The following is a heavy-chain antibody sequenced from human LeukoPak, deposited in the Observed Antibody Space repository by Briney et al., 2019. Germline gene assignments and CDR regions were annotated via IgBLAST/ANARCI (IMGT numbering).Heavy chain of an antibody. V-gene: IGHV3-7*04. CDR1: GFTFSNYW. D-gene: IGHD5-12*01. CDR3: ARGGSGSYYYYFYYMDV. Sequence: PGGSLRLSCAASGFTFSNYWMSWVRQAPGKGLEFMANIKEAGSEKYYVDSVKGRFTISRDNDKNSVHLQMNNLRAEDTAVYYCARGGSGSYYYYFYYMDVWGKGTTVTVSS. J-gene: IGHJ6*03. CDR2: IKEAGSEK.